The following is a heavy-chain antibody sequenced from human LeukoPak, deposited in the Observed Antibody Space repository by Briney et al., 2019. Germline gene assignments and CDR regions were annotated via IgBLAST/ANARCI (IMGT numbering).Heavy chain of an antibody. V-gene: IGHV3-11*06. CDR3: ARCPWDCSGGSCYRLPDY. J-gene: IGHJ4*02. CDR2: ISSSSSYT. CDR1: GFTFSDYY. D-gene: IGHD2-15*01. Sequence: GGSLRLSCAASGFTFSDYYMSWIRQAPGQGLEWVSYISSSSSYTNYADSVKGRFTISRDNAKNSLYLQMNSLRAEDTAVYYCARCPWDCSGGSCYRLPDYWGQGTLVTVSS.